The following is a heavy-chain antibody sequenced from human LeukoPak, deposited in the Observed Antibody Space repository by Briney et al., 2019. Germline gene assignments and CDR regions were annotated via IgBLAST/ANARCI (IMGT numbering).Heavy chain of an antibody. D-gene: IGHD5-18*01. CDR3: ARPGFDSYEMFGY. V-gene: IGHV1-2*06. J-gene: IGHJ4*02. Sequence: ASVKVSCKASGYTFTGYYMHWVRQAPGQGLEWMGRINPNSGGTNYAQKFQGRVTMTRDTSISTAYMELSRLRSDDTAVYYCARPGFDSYEMFGYWRQRTLVTVSS. CDR2: INPNSGGT. CDR1: GYTFTGYY.